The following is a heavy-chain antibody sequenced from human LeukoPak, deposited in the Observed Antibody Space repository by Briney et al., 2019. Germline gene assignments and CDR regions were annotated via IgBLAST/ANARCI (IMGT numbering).Heavy chain of an antibody. J-gene: IGHJ6*04. CDR2: ISSSSSYI. CDR3: ARDEVEMATINYYGMDV. Sequence: GGSLRLSCAASGFTFSSYSMNWVRHAPGKGLEWVSSISSSSSYIYYADSVKGRFTISRDNAKNSLYLQMNSLRAEDTAVYYCARDEVEMATINYYGMDVWGKGTTVTVSS. V-gene: IGHV3-21*01. CDR1: GFTFSSYS. D-gene: IGHD5-24*01.